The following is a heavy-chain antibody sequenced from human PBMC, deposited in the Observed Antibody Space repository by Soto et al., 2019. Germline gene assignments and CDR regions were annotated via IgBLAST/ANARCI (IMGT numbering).Heavy chain of an antibody. CDR2: ISAYNGNT. CDR3: ARDPEYSSSWPYDY. J-gene: IGHJ4*02. CDR1: GYTFTSYG. Sequence: ASVKVSCKASGYTFTSYGISWVRQAPGQGLEWMGWISAYNGNTNYAQKLQGRVTMTTDTSTSTAYMELRSLRSDDTAVYYCARDPEYSSSWPYDYWGQGTLVTVSS. V-gene: IGHV1-18*01. D-gene: IGHD6-13*01.